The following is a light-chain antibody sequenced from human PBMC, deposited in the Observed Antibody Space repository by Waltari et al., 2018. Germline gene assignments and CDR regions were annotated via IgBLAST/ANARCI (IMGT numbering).Light chain of an antibody. CDR2: KAS. CDR1: QSINSW. Sequence: DIQMTQSPSTLSASIGDRVTFTCRASQSINSWLAWYQQKPGKAPKLLIYKASNLDSGVPSRFSGSGSGTEFPVTISSLQPDDLATYYCQQYDSFPYTFGQGTKLEIK. CDR3: QQYDSFPYT. V-gene: IGKV1-5*03. J-gene: IGKJ2*01.